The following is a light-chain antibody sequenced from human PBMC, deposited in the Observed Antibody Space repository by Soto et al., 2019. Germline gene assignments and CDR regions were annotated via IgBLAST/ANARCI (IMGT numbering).Light chain of an antibody. Sequence: QSALTQPPSVSGSPGQSVTISCAGTSSDFSTYNRVSWYQRPPGTGPKLMIYEVSNRPSGVSNRFSGSKSGNTASLTISGLQAEDEADYYCSSYTSSSTLVFGGGTKLTVL. V-gene: IGLV2-18*02. CDR2: EVS. CDR3: SSYTSSSTLV. CDR1: SSDFSTYNR. J-gene: IGLJ2*01.